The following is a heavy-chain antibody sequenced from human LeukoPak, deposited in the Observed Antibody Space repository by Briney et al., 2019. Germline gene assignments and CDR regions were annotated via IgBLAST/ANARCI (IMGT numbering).Heavy chain of an antibody. CDR2: IYHSGNP. J-gene: IGHJ4*02. CDR1: GGSICSYY. D-gene: IGHD3-22*01. V-gene: IGHV4-59*01. Sequence: SETLSHTCTVSGGSICSYYGSWMPPPPGKGLEGSGYIYHSGNPIYNTSLKSRGTISVDTTKKHFSLKLSSVTAADTAVYYCASTHYYDSSGYFDYWGQGTLVTVSS. CDR3: ASTHYYDSSGYFDY.